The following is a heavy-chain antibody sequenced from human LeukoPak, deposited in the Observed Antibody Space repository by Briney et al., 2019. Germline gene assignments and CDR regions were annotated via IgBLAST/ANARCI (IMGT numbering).Heavy chain of an antibody. CDR1: GFTVSSNY. Sequence: GGSLRLSCAASGFTVSSNYMSWVRQAPGKGLEWVSVIYSGGSTYYADSVKGRFTISRDNSKNTLYLQMNSLRAEDTAVYYCARDRSWDGYPSDYWGQGTLVTVSS. D-gene: IGHD5-24*01. CDR3: ARDRSWDGYPSDY. V-gene: IGHV3-66*01. CDR2: IYSGGST. J-gene: IGHJ4*02.